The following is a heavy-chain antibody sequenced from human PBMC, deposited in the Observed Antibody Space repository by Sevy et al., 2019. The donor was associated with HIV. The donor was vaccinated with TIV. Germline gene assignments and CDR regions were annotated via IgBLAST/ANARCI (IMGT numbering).Heavy chain of an antibody. CDR2: ISYDGSNK. CDR3: ARGQDDYAGNLRTGWFDP. CDR1: GFTFSSYA. D-gene: IGHD4-17*01. V-gene: IGHV3-30-3*01. J-gene: IGHJ5*02. Sequence: GGSLRLSCAASGFTFSSYAMHWVRQAPGKGLEWVAVISYDGSNKYYADSVKGRFTISRDNSKNTRYLQVKSLRTEDTAVYYCARGQDDYAGNLRTGWFDPWGQGTLVTVSS.